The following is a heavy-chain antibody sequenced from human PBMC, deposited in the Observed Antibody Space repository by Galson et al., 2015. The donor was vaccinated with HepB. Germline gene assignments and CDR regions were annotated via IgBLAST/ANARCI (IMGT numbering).Heavy chain of an antibody. CDR3: ARGPDFAGNSYSYYNGMDV. V-gene: IGHV4-59*01. Sequence: ETLSLTCNVSGDSISGFYWSWIRQPPGKGLEWIGYVYYSGSTNYNPSLKGRVTISIDTSKSQFSLMLTSVTAADTAMYYCARGPDFAGNSYSYYNGMDVWGQGTTVSVSS. CDR1: GDSISGFY. CDR2: VYYSGST. J-gene: IGHJ6*02. D-gene: IGHD4-23*01.